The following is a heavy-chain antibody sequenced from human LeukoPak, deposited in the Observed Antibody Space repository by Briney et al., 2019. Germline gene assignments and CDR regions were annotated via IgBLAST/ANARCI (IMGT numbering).Heavy chain of an antibody. V-gene: IGHV3-23*01. J-gene: IGHJ4*02. Sequence: GGSLRLYCAASGFTFSSYAMSWVRQAPGKGLEWVSAISGSGGSTYYADSVKGRFTISRDNYKNTLYLQMNSLRAEDTAVYYCAKDRGDGYIGTFDYWGQGTLVTVSS. CDR2: ISGSGGST. D-gene: IGHD5-24*01. CDR3: AKDRGDGYIGTFDY. CDR1: GFTFSSYA.